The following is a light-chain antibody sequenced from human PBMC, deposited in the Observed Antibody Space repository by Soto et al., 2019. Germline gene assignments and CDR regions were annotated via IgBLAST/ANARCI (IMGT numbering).Light chain of an antibody. CDR3: QQYKSYLYT. CDR1: QSISSW. CDR2: KAS. Sequence: DIQMTQSPSTLSASVGDRVTITCRASQSISSWLAWYQQKPGKAAKVLIYKASSLERGVPSRFSGSGSGTYFTLTISSLQPDDFATYYCQQYKSYLYTFGQGTKLEIK. V-gene: IGKV1-5*03. J-gene: IGKJ2*01.